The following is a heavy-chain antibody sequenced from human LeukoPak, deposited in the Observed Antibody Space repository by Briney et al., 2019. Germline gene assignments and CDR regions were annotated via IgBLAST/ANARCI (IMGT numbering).Heavy chain of an antibody. D-gene: IGHD1-7*01. CDR3: ARDSDWNYPFDY. J-gene: IGHJ4*02. CDR1: GGTFSSYT. Sequence: GSSVKVSCKAPGGTFSSYTISWVRQAPGQGLEWMGRIIPILGIANYAQKFQGRVTITADKSTSTAYMELSSLRSEDTAVYYCARDSDWNYPFDYWGQGTLVTVSS. CDR2: IIPILGIA. V-gene: IGHV1-69*04.